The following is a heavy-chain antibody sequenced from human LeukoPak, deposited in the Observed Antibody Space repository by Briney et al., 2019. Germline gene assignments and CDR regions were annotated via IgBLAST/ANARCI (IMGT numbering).Heavy chain of an antibody. J-gene: IGHJ4*02. Sequence: GSLRLSCAASGFNFNDYWMTWARQAPGKGLEWVANIRQDGGKRSYGGSVMGRFAISRDNAKNSVYLQLNRVRADDTALYYCARVGYIDEAFDNWGQGALVTVSS. CDR1: GFNFNDYW. V-gene: IGHV3-7*03. CDR2: IRQDGGKR. D-gene: IGHD5-24*01. CDR3: ARVGYIDEAFDN.